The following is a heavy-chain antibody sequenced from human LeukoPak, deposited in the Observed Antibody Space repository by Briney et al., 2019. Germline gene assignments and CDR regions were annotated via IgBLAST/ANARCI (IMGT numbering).Heavy chain of an antibody. CDR3: ARGGGCSSTSCRFSRPYYYYYGMDV. CDR2: IYTSGST. Sequence: SETLSLTCTVSGGSISSYYWSWIRQPAGKGLEWIGRIYTSGSTNYNPSLKSRVTMSVDTSKNQFSLKLSSVTAADTAVYYCARGGGCSSTSCRFSRPYYYYYGMDVWGQGTTVTVSS. CDR1: GGSISSYY. V-gene: IGHV4-4*07. D-gene: IGHD2-2*01. J-gene: IGHJ6*02.